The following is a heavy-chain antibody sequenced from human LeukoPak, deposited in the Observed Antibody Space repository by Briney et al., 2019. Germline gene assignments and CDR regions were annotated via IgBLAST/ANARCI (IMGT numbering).Heavy chain of an antibody. CDR3: AKNPTVTGYYFDY. V-gene: IGHV3-30*02. CDR2: IRYDGSNK. Sequence: GGSLRLSCAASGFTFSSYGMHWVRQAPGKGLEWVAFIRYDGSNKYYADSVKGRFTISRDNSKNTLYLQMNSLRAEDTAVYYCAKNPTVTGYYFDYWGQGTLVTVSS. J-gene: IGHJ4*02. D-gene: IGHD4-17*01. CDR1: GFTFSSYG.